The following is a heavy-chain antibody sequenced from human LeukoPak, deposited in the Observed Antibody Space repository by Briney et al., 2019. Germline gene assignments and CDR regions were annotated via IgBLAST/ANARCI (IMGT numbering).Heavy chain of an antibody. CDR3: ARGFYGDYRGINLNYFDY. D-gene: IGHD4-17*01. V-gene: IGHV1-69*13. Sequence: SVKVSCKASGGTFSSYAISWVRQAPGQGLEWMGGIIPIFGTANYAQKFQGRVTITADESTSTAYMELSSLRSADTAVYYCARGFYGDYRGINLNYFDYWGQGTLVTVSS. CDR2: IIPIFGTA. CDR1: GGTFSSYA. J-gene: IGHJ4*02.